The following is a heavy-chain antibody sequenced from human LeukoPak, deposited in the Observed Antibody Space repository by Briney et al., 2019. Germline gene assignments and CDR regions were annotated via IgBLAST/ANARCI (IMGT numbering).Heavy chain of an antibody. J-gene: IGHJ3*01. Sequence: GGSLRLSCAASGFTFSNSAMHWVRQAPGKGLEWVALISYDGNNKYYADSVKGRFTISRDNSKNTLYLQMNSLRAEDTAVYYCAKGRTEYAYTSDALDVWGRGTMITVSS. CDR1: GFTFSNSA. CDR2: ISYDGNNK. CDR3: AKGRTEYAYTSDALDV. D-gene: IGHD2-2*02. V-gene: IGHV3-30-3*02.